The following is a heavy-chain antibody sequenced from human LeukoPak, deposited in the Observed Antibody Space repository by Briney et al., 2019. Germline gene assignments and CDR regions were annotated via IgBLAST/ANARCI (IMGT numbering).Heavy chain of an antibody. J-gene: IGHJ4*02. Sequence: PGGSLRLSCAASGFTFSSYAMSWVRQAPGKGLEWVSAISGGGGSTYYADSVKGRFTISRDNSKNTLYLQMNSLRAEDTALYYCATSARTYLGSSLDYWGQGTLVTVSS. CDR1: GFTFSSYA. CDR3: ATSARTYLGSSLDY. V-gene: IGHV3-23*01. CDR2: ISGGGGST. D-gene: IGHD2-15*01.